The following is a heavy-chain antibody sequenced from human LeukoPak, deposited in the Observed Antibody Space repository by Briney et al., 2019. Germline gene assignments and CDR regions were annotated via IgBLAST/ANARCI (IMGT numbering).Heavy chain of an antibody. Sequence: PSETLSLTCAVYGGSFSGYYWSWIRQPPGKGLEWIGEINHSGSTNYNPSLKSRVTISVDTSKNQFSLKLSSVTAADTAVYYCARGRTYYYARSAFDIWGQGTMVTVSS. CDR2: INHSGST. J-gene: IGHJ3*02. D-gene: IGHD3-10*01. V-gene: IGHV4-34*01. CDR3: ARGRTYYYARSAFDI. CDR1: GGSFSGYY.